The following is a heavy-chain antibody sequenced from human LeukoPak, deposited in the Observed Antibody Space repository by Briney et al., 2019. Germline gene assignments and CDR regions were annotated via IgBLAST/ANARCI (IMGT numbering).Heavy chain of an antibody. J-gene: IGHJ3*02. CDR3: ARTIVGTTYDAFDI. CDR2: IKQDGSET. Sequence: GGSLRLSCVASGFTFGNSWMNWVRQAPGEGLEWVANIKQDGSETFHVDSVKGRFTISRDNSKNTLYHQMNSLRAEDTAMYYCARTIVGTTYDAFDIWGQGTMVTVSS. V-gene: IGHV3-7*05. CDR1: GFTFGNSW. D-gene: IGHD1-26*01.